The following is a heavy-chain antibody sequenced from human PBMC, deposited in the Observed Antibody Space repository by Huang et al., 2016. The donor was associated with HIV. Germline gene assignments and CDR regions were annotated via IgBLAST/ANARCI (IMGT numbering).Heavy chain of an antibody. CDR1: GFTFNVYA. J-gene: IGHJ4*02. CDR3: ARELAVTGYWDFDS. Sequence: QAQLAESGGGAVQPGTSLTLSCVASGFTFNVYAMHWVRQAPGKGLEGVAVISADGQKNFYIDSVRGRFTISRDNSRNTVHLRMDSLSAADTATYYCARELAVTGYWDFDSWGQGTLVTVSS. D-gene: IGHD3-9*01. CDR2: ISADGQKN. V-gene: IGHV3-30*03.